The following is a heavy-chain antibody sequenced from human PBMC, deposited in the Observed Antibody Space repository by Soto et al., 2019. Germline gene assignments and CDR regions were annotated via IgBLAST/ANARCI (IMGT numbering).Heavy chain of an antibody. V-gene: IGHV3-13*04. CDR3: ARGQYSSSWYNYYGMDV. CDR2: IGTAGDT. J-gene: IGHJ6*02. CDR1: GFTFSSYD. Sequence: GGSLRLSCAASGFTFSSYDMHWVRQATGKGLEWVSAIGTAGDTYYPGSVKGRFTISRENAKNSLYLQMNSLRAGDTAVYYCARGQYSSSWYNYYGMDVWGQGTTVTVSS. D-gene: IGHD6-13*01.